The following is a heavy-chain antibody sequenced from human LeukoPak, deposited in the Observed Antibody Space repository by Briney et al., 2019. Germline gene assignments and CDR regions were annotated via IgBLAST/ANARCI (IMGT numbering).Heavy chain of an antibody. CDR1: GFTFSTYS. V-gene: IGHV3-48*04. D-gene: IGHD4-11*01. CDR3: ARGTVPSSINYFDY. Sequence: GGSLRLSCAASGFTFSTYSLNWVRQAPGKGLEWVSYISSSGSAIYYADSVKGRFTISRDNAKNSLYLQMNSVRAEDTAVYYCARGTVPSSINYFDYWGQGTLVTVSS. CDR2: ISSSGSAI. J-gene: IGHJ4*02.